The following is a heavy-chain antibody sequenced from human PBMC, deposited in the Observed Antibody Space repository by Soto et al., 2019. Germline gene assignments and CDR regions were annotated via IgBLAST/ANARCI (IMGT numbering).Heavy chain of an antibody. V-gene: IGHV1-8*01. D-gene: IGHD2-15*01. CDR2: MNPDSGDT. J-gene: IGHJ4*02. Sequence: QVQLVQSGAEVKKPGASVKVSCEASGYPFSAFDINWVRQAGGQGLEWMGWMNPDSGDTAFAQRFQDRITMTRSTSISTAYMELSRLTSDDTAVYFCVRQPGGVATPGDDYWGQETLVTVSS. CDR1: GYPFSAFD. CDR3: VRQPGGVATPGDDY.